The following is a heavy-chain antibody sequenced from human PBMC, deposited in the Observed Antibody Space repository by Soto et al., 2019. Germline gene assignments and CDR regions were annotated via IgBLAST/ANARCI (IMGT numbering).Heavy chain of an antibody. CDR1: GFTFSSYA. V-gene: IGHV3-30-3*01. CDR3: XXXXXXXXXXXXXYYFDY. CDR2: ISYDGSNK. Sequence: QVQLVESGGGVVQPGRSLRLSCAASGFTFSSYAMHWVRXXXGXXXXXXXVISYDGSNKYYADSVKGRFTISRDNSKXXXXXXXXXXXXXXXXXXXXXXXXXXXXXXXXXYYFDYWGQGTLVTVSS. J-gene: IGHJ4*02.